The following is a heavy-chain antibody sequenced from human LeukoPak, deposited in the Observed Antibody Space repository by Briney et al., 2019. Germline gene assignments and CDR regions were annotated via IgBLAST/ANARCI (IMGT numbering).Heavy chain of an antibody. V-gene: IGHV3-23*01. CDR3: AKLRIAFGGLIRDAFDI. D-gene: IGHD3-16*01. Sequence: QAGGSLRLSCAASGFTFSNYAMSWVRQAPGKGLEWVSGISGSGGSASYADSVRGRFTISRDNAKDTLYVQMNSLRAEDTAIYYCAKLRIAFGGLIRDAFDIWGQGTMVSVSS. CDR1: GFTFSNYA. J-gene: IGHJ3*02. CDR2: ISGSGGSA.